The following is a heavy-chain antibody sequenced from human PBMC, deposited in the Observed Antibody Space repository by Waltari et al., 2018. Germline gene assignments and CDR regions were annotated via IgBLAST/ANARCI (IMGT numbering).Heavy chain of an antibody. CDR2: IYYSGSS. CDR1: GGSINNYY. D-gene: IGHD6-19*01. CDR3: ARDGQGVGSDWYGVDWYFDL. J-gene: IGHJ2*01. Sequence: QVQLQESGPGLVKPSETLSLTCTVSGGSINNYYWSWIRQPPGKGLEWIGYIYYSGSSNYNPSLKSGVTMSVDTSKNQFSLRLSSVTAADTAVYYCARDGQGVGSDWYGVDWYFDLWGRGSLVTVSS. V-gene: IGHV4-59*01.